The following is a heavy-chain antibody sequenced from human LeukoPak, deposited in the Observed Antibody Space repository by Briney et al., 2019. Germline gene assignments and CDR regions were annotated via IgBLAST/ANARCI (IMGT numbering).Heavy chain of an antibody. V-gene: IGHV1-69*05. CDR3: ASTSRGTHYYDSSGYYGY. CDR1: GGTFSSYA. D-gene: IGHD3-22*01. CDR2: IIPIFGTA. J-gene: IGHJ4*02. Sequence: SVKVSCKASGGTFSSYAISWVRQAPGQGLEWMGRIIPIFGTANYAQKFQGRVTITTDESTSTAYIELSSLRSEDTAVYYCASTSRGTHYYDSSGYYGYWGQGTLVTVSS.